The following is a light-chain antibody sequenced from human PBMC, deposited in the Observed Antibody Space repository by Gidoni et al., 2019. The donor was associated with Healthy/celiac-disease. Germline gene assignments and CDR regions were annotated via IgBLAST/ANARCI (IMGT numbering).Light chain of an antibody. Sequence: EIVMTQSPATLSVSPGERATLSCRASQSGSSNLAWYQQKPGQAPRLLIYGASTRATGIPARFSGSGSGTEFTLTISSLPSEDFAVYYCQQYNNWPPPLTFGGGTKVEIK. J-gene: IGKJ4*01. V-gene: IGKV3-15*01. CDR1: QSGSSN. CDR2: GAS. CDR3: QQYNNWPPPLT.